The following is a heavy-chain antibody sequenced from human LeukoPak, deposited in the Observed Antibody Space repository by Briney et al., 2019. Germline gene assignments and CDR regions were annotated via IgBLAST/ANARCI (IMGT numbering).Heavy chain of an antibody. V-gene: IGHV3-30*03. J-gene: IGHJ4*02. CDR1: GFTFSSYG. Sequence: GGSLRLSCAASGFTFSSYGMHWVRQAPGKGLEWVAVISYDGSNKYYADSVKGRFTISRDNSKNTLYLQMNSLRAEDTAVYYCATDGHSSGLEGGGDYWGQGTLVTVSS. CDR2: ISYDGSNK. D-gene: IGHD6-19*01. CDR3: ATDGHSSGLEGGGDY.